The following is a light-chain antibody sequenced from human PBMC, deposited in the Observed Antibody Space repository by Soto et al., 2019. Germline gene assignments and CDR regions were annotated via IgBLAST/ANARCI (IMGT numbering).Light chain of an antibody. CDR2: AAS. J-gene: IGKJ1*01. Sequence: DIQMTQSPSSLSASVGDRVTITCRASQSIDNYLNWFQQKPGNPPKLLIYAASILQSGVPSRFSGRGSGTDFTLTISSLQPEDFATYYWQQTYNSPETFGQGTKVEI. CDR3: QQTYNSPET. V-gene: IGKV1-39*01. CDR1: QSIDNY.